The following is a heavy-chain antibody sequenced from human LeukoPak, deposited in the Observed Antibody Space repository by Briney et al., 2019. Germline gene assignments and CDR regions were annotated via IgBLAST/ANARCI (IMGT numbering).Heavy chain of an antibody. J-gene: IGHJ4*02. D-gene: IGHD3-22*01. CDR3: ARGVGYFDSTGYFMYYFDY. V-gene: IGHV3-64*01. CDR2: ISDNGGST. CDR1: GFTFSGYA. Sequence: GGSLRLSCAASGFTFSGYAMHWVRQAPGKGLEYVSAISDNGGSTNYANSVKGRFTISRANSKNTVHLQMGSLRPEDMAVYYCARGVGYFDSTGYFMYYFDYWGQGALVTVSS.